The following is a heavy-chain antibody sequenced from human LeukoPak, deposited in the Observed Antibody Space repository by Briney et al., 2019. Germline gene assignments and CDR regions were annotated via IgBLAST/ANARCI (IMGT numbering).Heavy chain of an antibody. V-gene: IGHV4-61*05. D-gene: IGHD3-10*01. J-gene: IGHJ4*02. Sequence: SETLSLTCTVSSGSISTSNYYWGWVRQPPGKALEWIGNIYYSGSTNYNPSLKSRVTISVDTSKNQFSLKLSSVTAADTAVYYCARGRVLNNDYWGQGTLVTVSS. CDR3: ARGRVLNNDY. CDR2: IYYSGST. CDR1: SGSISTSNYY.